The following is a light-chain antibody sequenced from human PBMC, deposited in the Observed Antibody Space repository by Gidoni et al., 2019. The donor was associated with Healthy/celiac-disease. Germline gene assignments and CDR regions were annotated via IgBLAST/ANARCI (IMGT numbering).Light chain of an antibody. J-gene: IGKJ2*01. CDR3: MKDRKNPRTPYT. V-gene: IGKV2-28*01. CDR2: LWS. CDR1: QSLLHSNGYNY. Sequence: DIVITHSPLSLPVTPGEPSSISCRSSQSLLHSNGYNYLDWYLQKPGQYPQILIYLWSHRAYGVPDRCSGSGSGKDFTLKISRGEAEDVGVYYCMKDRKNPRTPYTFGQGTKLEIK.